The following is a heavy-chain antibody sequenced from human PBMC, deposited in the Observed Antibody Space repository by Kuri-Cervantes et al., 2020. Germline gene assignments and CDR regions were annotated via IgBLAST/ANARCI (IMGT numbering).Heavy chain of an antibody. CDR3: ARDGYNYDY. J-gene: IGHJ4*02. V-gene: IGHV3-23*01. CDR1: GFSFSSYA. Sequence: GGSLRLSCAASGFSFSSYAMSWVRQAPGKGLEWVSVISGSGGSTYYADSVKGRFTISRHNSKNTLYLQMNSLRAEDTAVYYCARDGYNYDYWGQGTLVTVSS. D-gene: IGHD5-24*01. CDR2: ISGSGGST.